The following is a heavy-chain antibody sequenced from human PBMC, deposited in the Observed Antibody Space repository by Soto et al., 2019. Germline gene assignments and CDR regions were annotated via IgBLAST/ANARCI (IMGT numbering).Heavy chain of an antibody. CDR2: IGVTSPII. V-gene: IGHV3-23*01. CDR3: VREGGPGWFDP. J-gene: IGHJ5*02. Sequence: RRLSRADSGFTFSTSSISWVRQSPGKGLEWVSVIGVTSPIIYYADSVKGRFTISRDNSKNTVYLQMSSLRADDTAVYYCVREGGPGWFDPWGQGTLVTVSS. CDR1: GFTFSTSS.